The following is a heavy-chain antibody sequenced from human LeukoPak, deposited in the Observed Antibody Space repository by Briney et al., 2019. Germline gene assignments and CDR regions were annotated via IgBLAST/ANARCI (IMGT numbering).Heavy chain of an antibody. D-gene: IGHD3-22*01. Sequence: GASVKVSCKASGYNFNDYYIYWVRQAPGHGLESMGYIHPDGGSTNYAQKFQGRVTMTRNTSISTAYMELSSLRSEDTAVYYCARASLHYYDSSGYYYEGFDWFDPWGQGTLVTVSS. V-gene: IGHV1-46*02. CDR1: GYNFNDYY. J-gene: IGHJ5*02. CDR3: ARASLHYYDSSGYYYEGFDWFDP. CDR2: IHPDGGST.